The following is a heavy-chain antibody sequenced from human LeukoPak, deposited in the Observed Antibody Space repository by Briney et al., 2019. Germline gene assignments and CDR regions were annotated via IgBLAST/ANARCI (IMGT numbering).Heavy chain of an antibody. CDR1: GGSISSYY. CDR3: ARHRRGYSYGYYFDY. Sequence: SETLSLTCTVSGGSISSYYWSWIRQPPGKGLEWIGYIYYSGSTNYNPSLKSRVTISVDTSENQFSLKLSSVTAADTAVYYCARHRRGYSYGYYFDYWGQGTLVTVSS. CDR2: IYYSGST. V-gene: IGHV4-59*08. D-gene: IGHD5-18*01. J-gene: IGHJ4*02.